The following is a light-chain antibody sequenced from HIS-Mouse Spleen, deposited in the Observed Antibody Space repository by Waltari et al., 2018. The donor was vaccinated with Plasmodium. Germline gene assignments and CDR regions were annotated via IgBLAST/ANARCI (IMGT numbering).Light chain of an antibody. CDR3: DSAADNNAV. CDR2: KDS. CDR1: VLAKKY. J-gene: IGLJ7*01. V-gene: IGLV3-27*01. Sequence: SYELTQPSSVSVSPGQTARITCSGDVLAKKYARWFQQKAGQAPVLVIYKDSERPSGSPERFSGSSAGTTVTLTISGAQVEDEADYYCDSAADNNAVFGGGTQLTVL.